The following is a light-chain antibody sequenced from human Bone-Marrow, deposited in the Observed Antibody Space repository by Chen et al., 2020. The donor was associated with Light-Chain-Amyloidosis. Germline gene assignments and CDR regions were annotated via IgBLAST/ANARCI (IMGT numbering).Light chain of an antibody. CDR3: CSYAGDSWG. CDR2: EVI. J-gene: IGLJ3*02. V-gene: IGLV2-8*01. CDR1: NSDVGRYDY. Sequence: QSALTQPPSASGSPGQSVTISCTGTNSDVGRYDYVSWYQQHPGKAPKFLIYEVIKRSSGVPDRFAGSKSGTTAPRPVSGLQAGDGADYYCCSYAGDSWGFGGGTKLPVL.